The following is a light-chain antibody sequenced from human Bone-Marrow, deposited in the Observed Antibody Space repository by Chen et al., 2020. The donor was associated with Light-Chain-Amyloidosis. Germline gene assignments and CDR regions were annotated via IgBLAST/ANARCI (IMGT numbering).Light chain of an antibody. Sequence: SYVLTQPSSVSVAPGQTATIACGGNNIGSTSVHWYQQTPGQAPLLVVYDDCVRPSGIPERLSVSNSGNTATRTISRVEAGDEADYYCQVWDRSSDRPVFGGGTKLTVL. CDR2: DDC. V-gene: IGLV3-21*02. CDR1: NIGSTS. J-gene: IGLJ3*02. CDR3: QVWDRSSDRPV.